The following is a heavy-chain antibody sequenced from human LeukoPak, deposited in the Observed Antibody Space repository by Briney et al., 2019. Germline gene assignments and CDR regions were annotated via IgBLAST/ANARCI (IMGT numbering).Heavy chain of an antibody. V-gene: IGHV3-30*18. D-gene: IGHD4-17*01. CDR3: AKDSVTTLDY. J-gene: IGHJ4*02. CDR1: GFTFSSYA. Sequence: GKSLRLSCAASGFTFSSYAMHWVRQAPDKGLEWVAVISYGGSSKYFAKSVKGRFTISRDNSKNTLYLQMNSLRTEDTAVYYCAKDSVTTLDYWGQGTLVTVSS. CDR2: ISYGGSSK.